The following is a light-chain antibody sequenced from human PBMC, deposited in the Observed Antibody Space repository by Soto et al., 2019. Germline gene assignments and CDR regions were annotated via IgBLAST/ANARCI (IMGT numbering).Light chain of an antibody. V-gene: IGKV1-5*03. CDR1: QSISTW. CDR2: KAY. CDR3: QQYNTYPLT. Sequence: DIQMTQSPSTLSASVGDRVTITCRASQSISTWLAWYQQKPGTAPKLLIYKAYSLESGVPSRFSGSGSRTEFTLTISSLQPDDFAMYYCQQYNTYPLTFGGGTTVEIK. J-gene: IGKJ4*01.